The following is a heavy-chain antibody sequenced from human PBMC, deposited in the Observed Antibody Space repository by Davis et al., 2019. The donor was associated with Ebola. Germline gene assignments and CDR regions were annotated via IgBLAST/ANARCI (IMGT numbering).Heavy chain of an antibody. CDR1: GFTFSDYY. Sequence: HTGGSLRLSCAASGFTFSDYYMSWIRQAPGKGLVWVSRINSDGSSTSYADSVKGRFTISRDNAKNTLYLQMNSLRAEDTAVYYCARGKLVLAYGMDVWGQGTTVTVSS. CDR2: INSDGSST. D-gene: IGHD6-6*01. CDR3: ARGKLVLAYGMDV. J-gene: IGHJ6*02. V-gene: IGHV3-74*01.